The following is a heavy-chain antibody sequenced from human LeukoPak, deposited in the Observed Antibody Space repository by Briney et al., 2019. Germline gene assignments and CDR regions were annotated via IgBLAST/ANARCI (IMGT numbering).Heavy chain of an antibody. CDR2: IRGRGVGT. Sequence: PGGSLRLSCGASGFTSSSYAMTWVRQAPGKGLEWVSTIRGRGVGTYYADSVKGRFTISRDNSENILYLQMNSLRAEDTAVYYCARDAITGATGWLYPWGQGTLVTVSS. J-gene: IGHJ5*02. CDR1: GFTSSSYA. V-gene: IGHV3-23*01. D-gene: IGHD1-7*01. CDR3: ARDAITGATGWLYP.